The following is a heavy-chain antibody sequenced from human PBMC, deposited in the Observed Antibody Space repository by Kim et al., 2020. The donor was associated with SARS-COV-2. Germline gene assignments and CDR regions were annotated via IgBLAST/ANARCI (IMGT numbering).Heavy chain of an antibody. D-gene: IGHD3-9*01. CDR1: GYTFTSYD. CDR2: MNPNSGNT. V-gene: IGHV1-8*02. J-gene: IGHJ4*02. CDR3: ARNADILTGYYLQF. Sequence: ASVKVSCKASGYTFTSYDINWVRQATGQGLEWMGWMNPNSGNTGYAQKFQGRVTMTRNTSISTAYMERSSLRSEDTAVYYCARNADILTGYYLQFGGQGTLVTVSS.